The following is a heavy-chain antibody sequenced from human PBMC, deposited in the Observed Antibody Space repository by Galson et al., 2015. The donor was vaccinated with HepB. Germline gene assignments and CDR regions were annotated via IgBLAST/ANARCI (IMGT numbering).Heavy chain of an antibody. Sequence: SVKVSCKAPGYSFAGHYIHWVRQAPGQGLEWVGIINPSSGSSRYAQKFQGRLTLTRDTSTRAVHMELRSLRSDDTAVYYCARAGATAIDSWGQGTLVTVSS. CDR3: ARAGATAIDS. CDR2: INPSSGSS. D-gene: IGHD6-25*01. CDR1: GYSFAGHY. V-gene: IGHV1-46*03. J-gene: IGHJ4*02.